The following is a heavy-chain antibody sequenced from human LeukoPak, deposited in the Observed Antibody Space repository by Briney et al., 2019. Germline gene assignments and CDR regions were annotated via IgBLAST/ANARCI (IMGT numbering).Heavy chain of an antibody. J-gene: IGHJ4*02. Sequence: GGSLRLSCAASGFIFRNYWMSWIRQAPGKGLEWVANIKQDGSEVDFVDSMKGRFTISRDNAKNSLYLQMNTLRVDDTAVYYCARIGYSSSSFDFWGRGTLVTVSS. CDR1: GFIFRNYW. D-gene: IGHD6-6*01. CDR3: ARIGYSSSSFDF. CDR2: IKQDGSEV. V-gene: IGHV3-7*01.